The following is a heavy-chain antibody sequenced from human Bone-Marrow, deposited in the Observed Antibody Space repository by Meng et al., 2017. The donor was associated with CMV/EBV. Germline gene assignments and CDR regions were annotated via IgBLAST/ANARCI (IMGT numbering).Heavy chain of an antibody. CDR1: GFTFSSYS. D-gene: IGHD3-3*01. J-gene: IGHJ6*02. CDR3: ARGTYYDFWSGYYTGAGYYYGMDV. CDR2: ISSSSSYI. V-gene: IGHV3-21*01. Sequence: GESLKISCAASGFTFSSYSMNWVRQAPGKGLEWVSSISSSSSYIYYADSVKGRFTISRDNAKNSLYLQMNSLRAEDTAVYYCARGTYYDFWSGYYTGAGYYYGMDVWGQGTTDTVSS.